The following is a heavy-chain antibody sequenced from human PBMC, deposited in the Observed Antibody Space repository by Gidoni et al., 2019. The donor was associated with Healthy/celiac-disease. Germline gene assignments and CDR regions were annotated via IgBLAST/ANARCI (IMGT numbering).Heavy chain of an antibody. Sequence: QVQLQQCGAGLLKPSETLSLTCAVYGGSFSGYYWSWIRQPPRKGLEWIGENNHSGSTNYNPSLKSRVTISVDTTKSQFSLKLGSVTAADTAVYYCARGDWTTNGMDVWGQGTTVTVSS. J-gene: IGHJ6*02. CDR1: GGSFSGYY. V-gene: IGHV4-34*01. CDR3: ARGDWTTNGMDV. CDR2: NNHSGST. D-gene: IGHD4-4*01.